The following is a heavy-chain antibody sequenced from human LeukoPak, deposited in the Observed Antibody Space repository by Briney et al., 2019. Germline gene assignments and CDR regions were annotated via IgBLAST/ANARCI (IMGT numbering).Heavy chain of an antibody. D-gene: IGHD6-19*01. V-gene: IGHV1-46*01. J-gene: IGHJ4*02. Sequence: ASVKVSCKASGYTFTAYYMHWVRQAPGQGLEWMGTINPSGGRTAFAQQFRDRVTVTRDTSTSTVYMDLNSLRSEDTAVYYCARDGYSSGGLDYWGQGTLVTVSS. CDR3: ARDGYSSGGLDY. CDR1: GYTFTAYY. CDR2: INPSGGRT.